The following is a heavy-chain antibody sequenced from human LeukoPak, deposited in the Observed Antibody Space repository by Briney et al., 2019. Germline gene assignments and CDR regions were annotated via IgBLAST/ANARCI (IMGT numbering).Heavy chain of an antibody. Sequence: ASVKVSCKASGYTFTSYGISWVRQAPGQGLEWMGWISAYNGNTNYAQKFQGRVTITRDTSASTAYMELSSLRSEDTAVYYCARVPRYCSSTSCYSPFDCWGQGTLVTVSS. J-gene: IGHJ4*02. V-gene: IGHV1-18*01. CDR2: ISAYNGNT. CDR3: ARVPRYCSSTSCYSPFDC. D-gene: IGHD2-2*01. CDR1: GYTFTSYG.